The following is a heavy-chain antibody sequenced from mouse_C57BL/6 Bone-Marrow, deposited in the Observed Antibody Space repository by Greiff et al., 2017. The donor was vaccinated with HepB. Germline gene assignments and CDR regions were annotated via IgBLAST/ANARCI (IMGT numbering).Heavy chain of an antibody. J-gene: IGHJ1*03. D-gene: IGHD1-1*01. CDR1: GYSITSGYY. CDR2: ISYDGSN. CDR3: ARGDITTVVATPFYWYFDV. V-gene: IGHV3-6*01. Sequence: VQLKESGPGLVKPSQSLSLTCSVTGYSITSGYYWNWIRQFPGNKLEWMGYISYDGSNNYNPSLKNRISITRDTSKNQFFLKLNSVTTEDTATYYCARGDITTVVATPFYWYFDVWGTGTTVTVSS.